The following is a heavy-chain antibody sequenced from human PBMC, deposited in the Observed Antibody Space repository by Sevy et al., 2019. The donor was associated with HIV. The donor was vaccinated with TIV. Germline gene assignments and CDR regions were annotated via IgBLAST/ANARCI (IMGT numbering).Heavy chain of an antibody. CDR2: TKEDGSEK. CDR1: GFTFRNYW. V-gene: IGHV3-7*01. D-gene: IGHD1-1*01. J-gene: IGHJ6*02. Sequence: GGSLRLSCAAPGFTFRNYWMSWVRQAPGKGLEWVANTKEDGSEKYYVDSVKGRFTISRDNAKNSLYLQMNSLRAEDTAVYYCARDRTWNDFYYNYGMDVWGQGTTVTVSS. CDR3: ARDRTWNDFYYNYGMDV.